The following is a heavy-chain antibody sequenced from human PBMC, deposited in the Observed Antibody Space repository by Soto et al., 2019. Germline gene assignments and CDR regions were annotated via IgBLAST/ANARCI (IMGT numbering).Heavy chain of an antibody. CDR1: GGSFSCYY. CDR3: ARVGGILLWFGDREQYGMDV. J-gene: IGHJ6*01. D-gene: IGHD3-10*01. Sequence: PSETLSLTCAVYGGSFSCYYWSWIRQPPGKGLEWIGEINHSGSTNYNPSLKSRVTISVDTSKNQFSLKLSSVTAADTAVYYCARVGGILLWFGDREQYGMDVWGQGTTVTFS. CDR2: INHSGST. V-gene: IGHV4-34*01.